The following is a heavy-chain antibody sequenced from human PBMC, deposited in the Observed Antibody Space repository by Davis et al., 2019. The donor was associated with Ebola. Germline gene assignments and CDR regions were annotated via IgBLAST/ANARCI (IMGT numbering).Heavy chain of an antibody. V-gene: IGHV4-59*12. J-gene: IGHJ4*02. CDR2: IYYSGST. CDR1: GGSISSYY. CDR3: ARDATMVRGVQFDY. D-gene: IGHD3-10*01. Sequence: GSLRLSCTVPGGSISSYYWSWIRQPPGKGLEWIGYIYYSGSTNYNPSLKSRVTISVDTSKNQFSLKLSSVTAADTAVYYCARDATMVRGVQFDYWGQGTLVTVSS.